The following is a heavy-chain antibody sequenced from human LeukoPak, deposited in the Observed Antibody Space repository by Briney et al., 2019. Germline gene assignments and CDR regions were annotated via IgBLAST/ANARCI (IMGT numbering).Heavy chain of an antibody. J-gene: IGHJ4*02. D-gene: IGHD3-22*01. CDR1: GYTFTGYY. CDR2: INPNSGGT. CDR3: TRDYHDSSGYYPDY. V-gene: IGHV1-2*02. Sequence: ASVKVSCKASGYTFTGYYMHWVRQAPGQGLEWMGWINPNSGGTNYAQKFQGRVTMTRDTSISTAYMELSRLRSDDTAVYYCTRDYHDSSGYYPDYWGQGTLVTVSS.